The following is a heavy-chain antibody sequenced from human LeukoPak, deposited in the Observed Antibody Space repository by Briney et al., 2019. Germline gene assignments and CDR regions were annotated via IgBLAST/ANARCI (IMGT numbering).Heavy chain of an antibody. CDR2: ISGSGGST. D-gene: IGHD3-10*01. V-gene: IGHV3-23*01. CDR3: ARDRSQEFDP. J-gene: IGHJ5*02. CDR1: GVTLTSNG. Sequence: GGSPRLSCAASGVTLTSNGISSGRQAPGQGREWVSAISGSGGSTYYADSVKGRFTISRDNSKNTLYLQMNRLRADDTAVYFCARDRSQEFDPWGQGTLVTVSS.